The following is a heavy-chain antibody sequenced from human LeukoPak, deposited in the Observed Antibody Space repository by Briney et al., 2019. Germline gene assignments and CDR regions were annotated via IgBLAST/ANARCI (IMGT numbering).Heavy chain of an antibody. V-gene: IGHV4-59*01. J-gene: IGHJ4*02. CDR3: GRRYSSTWSDYFFDY. CDR1: GGSISSYY. D-gene: IGHD6-13*01. CDR2: IFYSGST. Sequence: SETLSLTCTVSGGSISSYYWSWIRQPPGKGLGWIGYIFYSGSTRYNPSLRSRVTISPDTSKNQFSLKLTSVTAADTAVYYCGRRYSSTWSDYFFDYWGQGTLVTVSS.